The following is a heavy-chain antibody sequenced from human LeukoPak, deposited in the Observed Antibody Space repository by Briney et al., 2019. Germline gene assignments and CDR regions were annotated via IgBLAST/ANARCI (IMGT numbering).Heavy chain of an antibody. V-gene: IGHV3-23*01. J-gene: IGHJ4*02. CDR1: GFTFSSYE. Sequence: GGSLRLSCAASGFTFSSYEMNWVRQAPGKGLEWVSGISGGGDRTYYGDSVKGRFTISRDNSKNTLYLQMNSLRAEDTAVYYCATGTGGSDTWGTYYFDYWGQGALVTVSS. CDR3: ATGTGGSDTWGTYYFDY. D-gene: IGHD2-8*02. CDR2: ISGGGDRT.